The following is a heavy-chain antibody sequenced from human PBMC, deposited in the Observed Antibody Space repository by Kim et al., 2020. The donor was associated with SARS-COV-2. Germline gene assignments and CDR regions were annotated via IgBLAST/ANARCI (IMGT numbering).Heavy chain of an antibody. D-gene: IGHD2-15*01. V-gene: IGHV4-34*01. CDR2: INHSGST. Sequence: SETLSLTCAVYGGSFSGYYWSWIRQPPGKGLEWIGEINHSGSTNYNPSLKSRVTISVDTSKNQFSLKLSSVTAADTAVYYCARGRIASIVVVVAAGYYFDYWGQGTLVTVSS. CDR3: ARGRIASIVVVVAAGYYFDY. CDR1: GGSFSGYY. J-gene: IGHJ4*02.